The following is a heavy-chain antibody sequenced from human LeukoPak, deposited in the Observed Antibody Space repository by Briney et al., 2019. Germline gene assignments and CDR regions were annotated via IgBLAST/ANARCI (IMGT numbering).Heavy chain of an antibody. D-gene: IGHD5-12*01. Sequence: SGGSLRLSCAASGFTFSSYAMSWVRQAPGKGLEWVSAISGSGGSTYYADSVKGRFTISRDNSKNTLYLQMNSLRAEDTAVYYCANAPRGYDYEAYNWFVPWGQGTLVTVSS. CDR3: ANAPRGYDYEAYNWFVP. V-gene: IGHV3-23*01. CDR1: GFTFSSYA. J-gene: IGHJ5*02. CDR2: ISGSGGST.